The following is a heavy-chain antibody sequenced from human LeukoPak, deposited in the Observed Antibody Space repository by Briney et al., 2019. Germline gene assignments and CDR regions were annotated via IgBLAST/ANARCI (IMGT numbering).Heavy chain of an antibody. CDR1: GYSFTTYW. CDR2: IYPGDSDT. J-gene: IGHJ4*02. D-gene: IGHD3-10*01. V-gene: IGHV5-51*01. CDR3: ARQSRDGSKTRGYFFDY. Sequence: GESLKISCRGSGYSFTTYWIGWVRQMPGKGLEWMGIIYPGDSDTRYTPSFQGQVTMSADKSINTAYLQWSSLKASDTAIYYCARQSRDGSKTRGYFFDYWGQGTLVTVSS.